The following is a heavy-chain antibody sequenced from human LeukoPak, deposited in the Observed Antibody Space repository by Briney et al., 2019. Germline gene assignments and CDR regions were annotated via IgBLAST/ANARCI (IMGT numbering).Heavy chain of an antibody. CDR1: GFTVSSNY. D-gene: IGHD3-3*01. CDR3: AKDPGKYFLEFGY. V-gene: IGHV3-23*01. Sequence: GGSLRLSCAASGFTVSSNYMSWVRQAPGKGLEWVSAISGSGDTTCYADSVRGRVTISRDNSKNTVYLQMNSLRAEDTAIYYCAKDPGKYFLEFGYRGQGTLVTVSS. J-gene: IGHJ4*02. CDR2: ISGSGDTT.